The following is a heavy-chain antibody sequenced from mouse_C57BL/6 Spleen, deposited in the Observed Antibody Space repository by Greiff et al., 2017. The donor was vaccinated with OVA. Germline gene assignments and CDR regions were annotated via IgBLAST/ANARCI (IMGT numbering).Heavy chain of an antibody. D-gene: IGHD1-1*01. J-gene: IGHJ3*01. CDR2: IWTGGGT. CDR3: ASHYYGSSYVEAWFAY. V-gene: IGHV2-9-1*01. CDR1: GFSLTSYA. Sequence: QVQLQQSGPGLVAPSQSLSITCTVSGFSLTSYAISWVRQPPGKGLEWLGVIWTGGGTNYNSALKSRLSISKDNSKSQVFLKMNSLQTDDTARYYCASHYYGSSYVEAWFAYWGQGTLVTVSA.